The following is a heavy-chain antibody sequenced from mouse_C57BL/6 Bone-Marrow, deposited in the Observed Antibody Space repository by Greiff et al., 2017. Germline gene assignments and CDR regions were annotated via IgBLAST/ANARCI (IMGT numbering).Heavy chain of an antibody. Sequence: EVHLVESGAELVRPGASVKLSCTASGFNIKDDYMHWVKQRPEQGLEWIGWIDPENGDTEYASKFQGKATITADTSSNTAYLQLSSLTSEDTAVYCCTTGNYYPHWSQGTTLTVSS. CDR3: TTGNYYPH. D-gene: IGHD1-1*01. V-gene: IGHV14-4*01. CDR1: GFNIKDDY. J-gene: IGHJ2*01. CDR2: IDPENGDT.